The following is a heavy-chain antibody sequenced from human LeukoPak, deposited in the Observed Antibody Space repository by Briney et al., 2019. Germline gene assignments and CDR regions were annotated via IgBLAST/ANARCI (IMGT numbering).Heavy chain of an antibody. Sequence: SETLSLTCTVSGGSISSYYRSWIRQPPGKGLEWIGYIYYSGSTNYNPSLKSRVTISVDTSKNQFSLKLSSVTAADTAVYYCARQDPSRTAYYFDYWGQGTLVTVSS. CDR3: ARQDPSRTAYYFDY. CDR2: IYYSGST. J-gene: IGHJ4*02. D-gene: IGHD2-15*01. CDR1: GGSISSYY. V-gene: IGHV4-59*01.